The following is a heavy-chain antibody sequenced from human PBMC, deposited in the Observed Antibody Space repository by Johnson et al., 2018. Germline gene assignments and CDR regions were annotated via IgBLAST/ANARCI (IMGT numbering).Heavy chain of an antibody. CDR1: GFIFSSYG. CDR2: ISYHGSDT. CDR3: ARDAYCGNGCYPRWFFDY. J-gene: IGHJ4*02. Sequence: QVQLVQSGGGVVQPGKSXRLSCAASGFIFSSYGMHWVRQAPGKGLEWVAAISYHGSDTQYADSVRGRFIISRDNSKTALSLQMNRLRGDDTAVYYRARDAYCGNGCYPRWFFDYWGQGSLVTVSS. V-gene: IGHV3-30*03. D-gene: IGHD2-21*01.